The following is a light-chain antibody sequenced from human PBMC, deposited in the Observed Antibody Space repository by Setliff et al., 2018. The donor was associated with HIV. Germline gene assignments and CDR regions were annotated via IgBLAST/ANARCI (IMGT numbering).Light chain of an antibody. CDR2: DVV. CDR3: SSFTTTNTPSV. J-gene: IGLJ1*01. V-gene: IGLV2-14*01. CDR1: SSDIGTYNY. Sequence: QSVLPQPASVSGSPGQSIAISCTGASSDIGTYNYVSWYQQHPGKAPKLIIYDVVNRPSGVSDRFSGSKSGSTASLTISGLQAEDEADYYCSSFTTTNTPSVFGAGTKVTVL.